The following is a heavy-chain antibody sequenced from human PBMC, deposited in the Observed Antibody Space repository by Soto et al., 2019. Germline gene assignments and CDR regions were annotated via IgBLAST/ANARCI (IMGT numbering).Heavy chain of an antibody. V-gene: IGHV5-51*01. J-gene: IGHJ6*02. CDR2: IYPGDSDT. CDR3: ARLFSWREDSSSSEGNYYYGMDV. Sequence: GESLKISCKGSGYSFTSYWIGWVRQMPGKGLEWMGIIYPGDSDTRYSPSFQGQVTISADKSISTAYLQWSSLKASDTAMYYCARLFSWREDSSSSEGNYYYGMDVWGQGTTVTVSS. D-gene: IGHD6-6*01. CDR1: GYSFTSYW.